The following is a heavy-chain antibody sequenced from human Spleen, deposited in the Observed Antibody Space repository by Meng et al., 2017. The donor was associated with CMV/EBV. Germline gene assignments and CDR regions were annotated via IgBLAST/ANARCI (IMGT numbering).Heavy chain of an antibody. V-gene: IGHV1-46*01. CDR3: ARILYGGNPPFDY. Sequence: ASVKVSCKATGYTFTSYYMQWVRQAPGQGREWMGIINPSGGSTTYARKFQGRVTMTRDTSTSTVYMELSSLRSEDTAVYFCARILYGGNPPFDYWGQGTLVTVSS. J-gene: IGHJ4*02. CDR1: GYTFTSYY. CDR2: INPSGGST. D-gene: IGHD4-23*01.